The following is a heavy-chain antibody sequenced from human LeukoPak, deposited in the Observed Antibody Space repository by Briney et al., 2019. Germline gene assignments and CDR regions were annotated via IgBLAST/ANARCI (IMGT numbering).Heavy chain of an antibody. J-gene: IGHJ4*02. Sequence: ASVKVSCKASGYTFTGYYMHWVRQAPGQGLEWMGWINPNSGGTNYAQKFQGRVTMTRDTSISTAYMELSRLRSDDTAVYYCARDFGYSSSWPAYYFDYWGQRTLVTVSS. CDR3: ARDFGYSSSWPAYYFDY. CDR2: INPNSGGT. V-gene: IGHV1-2*02. CDR1: GYTFTGYY. D-gene: IGHD6-13*01.